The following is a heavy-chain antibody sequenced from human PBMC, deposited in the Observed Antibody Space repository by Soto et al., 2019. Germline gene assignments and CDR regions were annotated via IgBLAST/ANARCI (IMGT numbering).Heavy chain of an antibody. CDR3: AKDFQFGGSGTGYCDN. CDR2: VSDSGAKT. D-gene: IGHD3-10*01. Sequence: EVQLLESGGELVQPGGSLRLSCVASGFTFRTNPMSWVRQAPGKGLEWVSGVSDSGAKTYYDDSVKGRFTVSRDNSKNTPYLEMKRLRAEDTAVYYCAKDFQFGGSGTGYCDNWGQGTLVTVSS. V-gene: IGHV3-23*01. CDR1: GFTFRTNP. J-gene: IGHJ4*02.